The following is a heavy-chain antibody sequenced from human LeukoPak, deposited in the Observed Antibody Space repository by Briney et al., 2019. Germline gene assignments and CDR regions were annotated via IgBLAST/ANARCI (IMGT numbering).Heavy chain of an antibody. V-gene: IGHV1-69*13. Sequence: ASVKVSCKASGGTFSSYAISWVRQAPGQGLEWMGGIIPIFGTANYAQKFQGRVTITADESTSTAYMELSSLRSEDTAVYYCARGEYYYDSSGYYYNYFDYWGQGTLVTVSS. J-gene: IGHJ4*02. CDR1: GGTFSSYA. CDR2: IIPIFGTA. D-gene: IGHD3-22*01. CDR3: ARGEYYYDSSGYYYNYFDY.